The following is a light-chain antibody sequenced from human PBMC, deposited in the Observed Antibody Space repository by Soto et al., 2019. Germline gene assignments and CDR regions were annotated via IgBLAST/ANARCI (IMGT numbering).Light chain of an antibody. CDR2: EVS. Sequence: EIVMTQTPLSLSVIPGQPASISCKSSESLLHTDGETFLFWYLQKPGQSPQLLIYEVSTRVSGVPDRFSGSGSGTDFTLEISRVETDDVGIYYCMQSTQLPPTFGQGTRLEIK. V-gene: IGKV2D-29*02. J-gene: IGKJ5*01. CDR3: MQSTQLPPT. CDR1: ESLLHTDGETF.